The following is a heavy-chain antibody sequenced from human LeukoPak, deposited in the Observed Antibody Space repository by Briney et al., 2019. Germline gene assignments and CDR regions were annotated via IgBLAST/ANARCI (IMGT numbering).Heavy chain of an antibody. D-gene: IGHD3-3*01. J-gene: IGHJ6*03. Sequence: GGSLRLSCAASGFTFSTFWMSWVRQAPGKGLEWVANINQDGSDKFYVDSMKGRFTISRDNAKNSLYLQMNSLRAEDTALYYCARQDYDFWSGPYYMDVWGKGTTVTVSS. CDR3: ARQDYDFWSGPYYMDV. V-gene: IGHV3-7*01. CDR1: GFTFSTFW. CDR2: INQDGSDK.